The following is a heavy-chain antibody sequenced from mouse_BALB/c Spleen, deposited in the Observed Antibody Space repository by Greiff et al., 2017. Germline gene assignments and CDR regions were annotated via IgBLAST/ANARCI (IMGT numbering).Heavy chain of an antibody. V-gene: IGHV14-3*02. CDR2: IDPANGNT. Sequence: EVKLMESGAELVKPGASVKLSCTASGFNIKDTYMHWVKQRPEQGLEWIGRIDPANGNTKYDPKFQGKATITADTSSNTAYLQLSSLTSEDTAVYYCARDYGRGFDYWGQGTTLTVSS. CDR1: GFNIKDTY. J-gene: IGHJ2*01. CDR3: ARDYGRGFDY. D-gene: IGHD1-1*01.